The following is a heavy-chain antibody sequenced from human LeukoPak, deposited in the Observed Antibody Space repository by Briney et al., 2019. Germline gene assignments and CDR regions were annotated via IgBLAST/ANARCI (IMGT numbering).Heavy chain of an antibody. D-gene: IGHD3-10*01. Sequence: ASVKVSCKASGYTFTNYDIHWVRQAPGQGLEWMGTINPSGGRTSYTKKFHGRVIMTRDPSTSTVYMELSSLRSDDTAVYYCAREFAPMVGNAFNIWGQGTVVTVSS. CDR3: AREFAPMVGNAFNI. J-gene: IGHJ3*02. CDR1: GYTFTNYD. V-gene: IGHV1-46*01. CDR2: INPSGGRT.